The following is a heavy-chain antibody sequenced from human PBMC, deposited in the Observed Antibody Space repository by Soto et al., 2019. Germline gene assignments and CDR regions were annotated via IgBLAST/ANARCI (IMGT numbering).Heavy chain of an antibody. V-gene: IGHV3-7*03. Sequence: HPGGSLRLSCAASGFTFSSYWMNWVRQAAGKGLEWVANIKQDGSDKSYVDSVKGRFTISRDNAKNSLFLHMNTLRAEDTAVYYCSRGYSAYDWWTLPFDYWGQGTLVTVSS. CDR3: SRGYSAYDWWTLPFDY. CDR1: GFTFSSYW. D-gene: IGHD5-12*01. CDR2: IKQDGSDK. J-gene: IGHJ4*02.